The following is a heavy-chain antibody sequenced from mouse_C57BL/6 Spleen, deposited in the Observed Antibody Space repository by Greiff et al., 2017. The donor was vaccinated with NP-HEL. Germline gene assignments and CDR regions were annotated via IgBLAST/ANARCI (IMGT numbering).Heavy chain of an antibody. Sequence: EVKVEESGGGLVKPGGSLKLSCAASGFTFSSYTMSWVRQTPEKRLEWVATISGGGGNTYYPDSVKGRFTISRDNAKNTLYLQMSSLRSEDTALYYCARGGLGRPWYFDVWGTGTTVTVSS. V-gene: IGHV5-9*01. CDR3: ARGGLGRPWYFDV. J-gene: IGHJ1*03. CDR2: ISGGGGNT. D-gene: IGHD4-1*01. CDR1: GFTFSSYT.